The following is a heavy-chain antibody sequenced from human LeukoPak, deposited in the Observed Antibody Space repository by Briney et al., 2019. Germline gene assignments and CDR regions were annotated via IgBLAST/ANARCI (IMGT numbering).Heavy chain of an antibody. CDR3: AKDKYSSSTELDY. D-gene: IGHD3-22*01. CDR2: ISGSGGST. J-gene: IGHJ4*02. Sequence: GGSLRLSCAASGFTFSRCVMSWVRQAPWRGLEWVSDISGSGGSTFYADSVKGRFTISRDNSKDTLYLQMNSLRAEDTAVYYCAKDKYSSSTELDYWGQGTLVTVSS. V-gene: IGHV3-23*01. CDR1: GFTFSRCV.